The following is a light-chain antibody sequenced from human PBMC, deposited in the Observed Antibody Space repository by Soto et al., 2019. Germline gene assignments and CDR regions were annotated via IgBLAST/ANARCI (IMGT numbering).Light chain of an antibody. CDR3: QQLNSYPVT. Sequence: DIPLTQSPSFLSASVGDRVTITCRASQGISSYLAWYQQKPGKAPKLLIYAASTLQSGVPSRFSGSGSGTEFTLTISSLQPEDFATYYCQQLNSYPVTFGPGTKVDI. CDR1: QGISSY. J-gene: IGKJ3*01. CDR2: AAS. V-gene: IGKV1-9*01.